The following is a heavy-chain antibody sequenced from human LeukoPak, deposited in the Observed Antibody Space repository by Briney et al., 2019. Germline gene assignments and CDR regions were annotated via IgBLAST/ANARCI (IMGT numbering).Heavy chain of an antibody. V-gene: IGHV1-18*01. Sequence: ASVKVSCKGSGYTFTNYAISWVRQAPGQGLEWMGWTSVYKGNTNYAQKLQGRVTMTTDTSTSTAYMELRSLRSDDTAVYYCARDRTISPYWYFDLWGRGTLVTVSS. CDR1: GYTFTNYA. CDR2: TSVYKGNT. J-gene: IGHJ2*01. CDR3: ARDRTISPYWYFDL.